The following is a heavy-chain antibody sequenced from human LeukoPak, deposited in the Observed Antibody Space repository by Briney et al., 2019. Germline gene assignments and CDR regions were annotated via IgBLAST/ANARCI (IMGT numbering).Heavy chain of an antibody. CDR2: INHSGST. V-gene: IGHV4-34*01. J-gene: IGHJ6*02. CDR1: GGSFSGYY. CDR3: ARAPLPYGTDV. D-gene: IGHD2-15*01. Sequence: HSETLSLTCAVYGGSFSGYYWSWIRQPPGKGLEWIGEINHSGSTNYNPSLKSRVTISVDTSKNQFSLKLSSVTAADTAVYCARAPLPYGTDVWGQGTTVTVSS.